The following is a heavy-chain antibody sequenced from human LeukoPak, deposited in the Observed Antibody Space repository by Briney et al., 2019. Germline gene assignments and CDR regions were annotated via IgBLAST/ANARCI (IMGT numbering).Heavy chain of an antibody. CDR2: IRSTANGYAT. CDR1: GFTFSGSA. V-gene: IGHV3-73*01. J-gene: IGHJ4*02. CDR3: TGNYYGSGSYADFDY. D-gene: IGHD3-10*01. Sequence: PGGSLRLSCAASGFTFSGSALHWVRQASGKGLEWVGRIRSTANGYATAYAASVKGRFTISRDDSTNTAYLQMDSLKTEDTAVYYCTGNYYGSGSYADFDYWGQGTLVTVSS.